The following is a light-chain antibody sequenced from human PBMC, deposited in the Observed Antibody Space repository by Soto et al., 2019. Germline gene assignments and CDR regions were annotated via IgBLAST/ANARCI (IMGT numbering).Light chain of an antibody. V-gene: IGKV1-5*03. Sequence: DIQMTQSPPTLSASVGDRVTITCRASESIDSWLAWHQQKPGRAPKLLISKASSLESGVPARFSGSGSGTEFTLTISSLQPDDFATYYCQQYNSYRAFGQGTKVEI. CDR3: QQYNSYRA. CDR1: ESIDSW. J-gene: IGKJ1*01. CDR2: KAS.